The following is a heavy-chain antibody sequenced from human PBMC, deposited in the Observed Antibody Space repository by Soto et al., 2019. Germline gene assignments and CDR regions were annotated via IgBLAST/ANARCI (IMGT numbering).Heavy chain of an antibody. D-gene: IGHD1-1*01. Sequence: ASVKVSCKASGYTFTGYYMHWVRQAPGQGLEWMGWINPNSGGTDYAQKFQGRVTMTRDTSISTAYMELSRLRSDDTAVYYCARVLDPKVYYYYGMDVWGQGTTVTVSS. CDR2: INPNSGGT. CDR1: GYTFTGYY. CDR3: ARVLDPKVYYYYGMDV. V-gene: IGHV1-2*02. J-gene: IGHJ6*02.